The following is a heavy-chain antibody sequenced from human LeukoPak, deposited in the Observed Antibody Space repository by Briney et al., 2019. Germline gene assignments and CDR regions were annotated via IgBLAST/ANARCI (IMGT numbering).Heavy chain of an antibody. V-gene: IGHV3-21*01. Sequence: GGSLRLSCAASGFTFSSYSMNWVRQAPGKGLEWVSSISSSSSYIYYADSVKGRFTISRDNAKNSLYLQMNSLRAEDTAVYYCARDPARGGELLHYFDYWGQGTLVTVSS. J-gene: IGHJ4*02. CDR2: ISSSSSYI. D-gene: IGHD1-26*01. CDR3: ARDPARGGELLHYFDY. CDR1: GFTFSSYS.